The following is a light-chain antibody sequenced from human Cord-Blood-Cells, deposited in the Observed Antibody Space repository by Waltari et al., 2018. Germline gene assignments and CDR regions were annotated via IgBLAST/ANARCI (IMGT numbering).Light chain of an antibody. CDR3: QQSYSTPLYS. CDR2: AAS. Sequence: DIQMTQSPSSLSASVGDRVTITCRASQSISSSLNWEQQKPGKAPKRLIYAASSLQSGVASRFSGSGSGTDFTLTISSLQPEDFATYYCQQSYSTPLYSFGQGTKLEIK. J-gene: IGKJ2*03. CDR1: QSISSS. V-gene: IGKV1-39*01.